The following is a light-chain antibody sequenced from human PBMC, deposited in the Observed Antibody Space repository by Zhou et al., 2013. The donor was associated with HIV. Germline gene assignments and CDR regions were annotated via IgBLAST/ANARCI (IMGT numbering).Light chain of an antibody. CDR1: QSVSSN. CDR2: GAS. V-gene: IGKV3-15*01. J-gene: IGKJ1*01. CDR3: QQYNSSPRT. Sequence: EIVMTQSPDTLSVPPGERATLSCRASQSVSSNLAWYQQKPGQAPRLLIFGASTRATGIPARFSGRGSGTEFTLTISSLQSEDFAVYYCQQYNSSPRTFGQGTKV.